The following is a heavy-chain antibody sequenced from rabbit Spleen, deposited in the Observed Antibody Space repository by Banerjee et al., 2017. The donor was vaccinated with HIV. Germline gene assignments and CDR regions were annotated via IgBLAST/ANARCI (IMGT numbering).Heavy chain of an antibody. V-gene: IGHV1S40*01. Sequence: QSLEESGGDLVKPGASLTLTCTASGIDFSSNYYMCWVRQAPGKGLEWLACIYTSNGNIHYASWAKGRFTISKTSSTTVTLQMTSLTAADTATYFCAGCIKNRSNLWGPGTLVTVS. CDR2: IYTSNGNI. J-gene: IGHJ4*01. CDR3: AGCIKNRSNL. D-gene: IGHD1-1*01. CDR1: GIDFSSNYY.